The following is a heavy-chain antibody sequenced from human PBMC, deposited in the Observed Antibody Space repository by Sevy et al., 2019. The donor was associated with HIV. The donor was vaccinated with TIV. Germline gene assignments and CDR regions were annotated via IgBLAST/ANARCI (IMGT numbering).Heavy chain of an antibody. CDR3: VRDLAYDNTYLDY. CDR2: ISGSGGST. CDR1: GFTFTSYA. V-gene: IGHV3-23*01. Sequence: GGSLRLSCAVSGFTFTSYAMNWVRQAPGKGLEWVSGISGSGGSTYYADSGKGRFTVSRDNSRNTLYLQINSLRAEDTAVYYWVRDLAYDNTYLDYWGQGTLVTVSS. D-gene: IGHD3-22*01. J-gene: IGHJ4*02.